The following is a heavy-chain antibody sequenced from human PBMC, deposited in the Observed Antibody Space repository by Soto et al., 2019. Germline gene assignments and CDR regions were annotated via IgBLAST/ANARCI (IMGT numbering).Heavy chain of an antibody. D-gene: IGHD1-1*01. Sequence: PSQTLSLTCAISLDIVSINSGALNLIRQSPSRCLEWLGRTFYSSNWYNDYAVSVKGRIIIKPETYKNQFSLQLSSMTPDDTDVYYCERKRYNDAFDFWGQGTIVTVS. CDR3: ERKRYNDAFDF. CDR1: LDIVSINSGA. CDR2: TFYSSNWYN. V-gene: IGHV6-1*01. J-gene: IGHJ3*01.